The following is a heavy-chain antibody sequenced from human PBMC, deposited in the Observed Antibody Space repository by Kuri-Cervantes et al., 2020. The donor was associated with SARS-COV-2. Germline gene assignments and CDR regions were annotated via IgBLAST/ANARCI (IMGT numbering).Heavy chain of an antibody. Sequence: GGSLRLSGAASGFTFSDYYITRIRQAPGKGLEWVSYISSSGTTIYYADSVQGRFIISRDNAESSVYLQMNSLRAEDTAVYYCARDLRLGNCLDYWGQGTLVTVSS. J-gene: IGHJ4*02. CDR3: ARDLRLGNCLDY. CDR2: ISSSGTTI. CDR1: GFTFSDYY. D-gene: IGHD6-19*01. V-gene: IGHV3-11*04.